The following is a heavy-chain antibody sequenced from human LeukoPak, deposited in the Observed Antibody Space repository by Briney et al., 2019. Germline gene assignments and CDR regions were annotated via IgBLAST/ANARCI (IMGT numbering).Heavy chain of an antibody. D-gene: IGHD3-22*01. CDR1: GGSISSGGYY. J-gene: IGHJ4*02. V-gene: IGHV4-31*03. CDR3: ARLNSGYPYYFDY. Sequence: SETLSLTCTVSGGSISSGGYYWSWIRQHPGKGLEWIGYIYYSGSTYYNPSLKSRVTISVDTSKNQFSLKLSSVTAADTAVYYCARLNSGYPYYFDYWGQGTLVTVSS. CDR2: IYYSGST.